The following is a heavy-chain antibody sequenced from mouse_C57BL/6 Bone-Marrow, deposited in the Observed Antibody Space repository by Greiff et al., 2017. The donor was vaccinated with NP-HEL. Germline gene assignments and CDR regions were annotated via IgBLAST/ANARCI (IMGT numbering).Heavy chain of an antibody. D-gene: IGHD1-1*01. CDR3: ARHYYGSSSWYFDV. CDR1: GFSLTSYG. J-gene: IGHJ1*03. Sequence: QVQLKESGPGLVAPSQSLSITCTVSGFSLTSYGVHWVRQPPGKGQEWLVVIWSDGSTTYNSALKSRLSISKDNSKSQVFLKMNSLQTDDTAMYYCARHYYGSSSWYFDVWGTGTTVTVSS. CDR2: IWSDGST. V-gene: IGHV2-6-1*01.